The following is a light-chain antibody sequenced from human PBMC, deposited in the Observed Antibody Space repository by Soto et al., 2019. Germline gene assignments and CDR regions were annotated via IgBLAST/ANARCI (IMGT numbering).Light chain of an antibody. CDR3: SSFTSSFTVV. CDR1: SSDIGDYNY. V-gene: IGLV2-14*01. CDR2: EVS. Sequence: QSALTQPASVSGSPGQSIIISCTGTSSDIGDYNYVSWYQQHPGKAPKLLIYEVSHRPSGVSDRFSGSKSGNAASLTISGLQAEDEANYYCSSFTSSFTVVFGGGTKLTVL. J-gene: IGLJ2*01.